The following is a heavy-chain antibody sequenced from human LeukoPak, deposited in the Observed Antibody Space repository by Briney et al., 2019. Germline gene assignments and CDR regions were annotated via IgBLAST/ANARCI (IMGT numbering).Heavy chain of an antibody. V-gene: IGHV1-2*06. D-gene: IGHD2-15*01. CDR2: INPNSGGT. CDR3: ARAHIVVVVAATRGGWFDP. Sequence: ASVKVSCKASGYTFTGYYMHWVRQAPGQGLEWMGRINPNSGGTNYAQKFQGRVTMTRDTSISTAYMELSGLRSDDTAVYYCARAHIVVVVAATRGGWFDPWGQGTLVTVSS. J-gene: IGHJ5*02. CDR1: GYTFTGYY.